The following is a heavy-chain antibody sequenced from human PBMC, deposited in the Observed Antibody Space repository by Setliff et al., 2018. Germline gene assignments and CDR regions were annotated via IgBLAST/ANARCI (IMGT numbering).Heavy chain of an antibody. CDR2: LHTSGST. CDR3: ARGAKDGLMDV. D-gene: IGHD1-26*01. CDR1: GGSISSGSYY. J-gene: IGHJ6*02. Sequence: PSETLSLTCAVSGGSISSGSYYWSWIRQPAGKGLEWVGRLHTSGSTNYNPSLKGRVTISVDTSMNQFSLNLTSVTAADTAAYYCARGAKDGLMDVWGQGTTVTVSS. V-gene: IGHV4-61*02.